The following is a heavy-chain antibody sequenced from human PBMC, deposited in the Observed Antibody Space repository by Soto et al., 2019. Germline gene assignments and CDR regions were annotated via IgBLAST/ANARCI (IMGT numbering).Heavy chain of an antibody. CDR3: AKDRPSFDP. V-gene: IGHV3-30*02. CDR2: IWYDGSNK. J-gene: IGHJ5*02. CDR1: GFTFSSYG. Sequence: PVGSLRLSCAASGFTFSSYGMHWVRQAPGKGLEWVAVIWYDGSNKYYADSVKGRFTISRDNSKNTLYLQMNSLRTEDTAVYYCAKDRPSFDPWGQGTLVTVSS.